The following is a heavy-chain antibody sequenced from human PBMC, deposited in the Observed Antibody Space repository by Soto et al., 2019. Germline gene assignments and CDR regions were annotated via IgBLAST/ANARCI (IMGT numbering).Heavy chain of an antibody. CDR1: GYSFIKNA. J-gene: IGHJ4*02. V-gene: IGHV1-3*01. CDR2: INVGTDKT. CDR3: ARLEAGVKLDY. Sequence: GASVKVSCKTSGYSFIKNAIHWVRQAPGQRPEWMGWINVGTDKTKYSEKFQGRVTITTDTSASTAYMELTSLGSEDTAVYYCARLEAGVKLDYWGQGTPVTVSS.